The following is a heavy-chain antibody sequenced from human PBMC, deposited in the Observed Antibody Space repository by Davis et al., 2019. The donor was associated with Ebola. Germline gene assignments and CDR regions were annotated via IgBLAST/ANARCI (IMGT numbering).Heavy chain of an antibody. CDR1: GGTFSSYT. D-gene: IGHD3-22*01. CDR2: IIPILGIA. V-gene: IGHV1-69*02. CDR3: AEDMIEEGLRSPHPDFQH. Sequence: AASVKVSCKASGGTFSSYTISWVRQAPGQGLEWMGRIIPILGIANYAQKFQGRVTITADKSTSTAYMELSSLRSEDTAVYYCAEDMIEEGLRSPHPDFQHWGQGTLVIVSS. J-gene: IGHJ1*01.